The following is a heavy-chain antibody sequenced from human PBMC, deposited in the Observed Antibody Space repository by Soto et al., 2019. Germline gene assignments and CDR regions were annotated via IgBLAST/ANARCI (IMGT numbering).Heavy chain of an antibody. J-gene: IGHJ4*02. D-gene: IGHD3-10*01. Sequence: QVQLLESGGGLVKPGGSLRLSCAASGFTFSDYYMSWIRQAPGKGLECVAYISVSSTYANYVDSVEGRFTISRDNAKNSLFLQMNSLRAGDTAVYYCARGVPYYSSEKPANFDYWGQGALVTVSS. CDR2: ISVSSTYA. CDR1: GFTFSDYY. V-gene: IGHV3-11*05. CDR3: ARGVPYYSSEKPANFDY.